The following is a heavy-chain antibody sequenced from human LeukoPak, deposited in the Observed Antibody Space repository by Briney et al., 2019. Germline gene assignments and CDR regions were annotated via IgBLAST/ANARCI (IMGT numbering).Heavy chain of an antibody. Sequence: GGSLRLSCAASGFTVSSNYMSWVRQAPGKGLEWVSVIYSGGSTYYADFVKGRFTISRDNSKNTLYLQMNSLRAEDTAVYYCASVVMVRGVHISMDVWGQGTTVTVSS. V-gene: IGHV3-53*01. CDR3: ASVVMVRGVHISMDV. CDR1: GFTVSSNY. D-gene: IGHD3-10*01. CDR2: IYSGGST. J-gene: IGHJ6*02.